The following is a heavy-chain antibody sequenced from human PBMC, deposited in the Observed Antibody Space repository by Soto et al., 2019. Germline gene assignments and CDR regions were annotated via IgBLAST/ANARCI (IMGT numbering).Heavy chain of an antibody. CDR2: ISGSGGST. J-gene: IGHJ6*02. D-gene: IGHD2-2*01. Sequence: PGGSLRLSCAASGFTFSSYAMSWVRQAPGKGLEWVSAISGSGGSTYYADSVKGRFTISRDNSKNTLYLQMNSLRAEDTAVYYCAKLFGRAYQPLLDGMDVWGQGTTVTVSS. CDR3: AKLFGRAYQPLLDGMDV. V-gene: IGHV3-23*01. CDR1: GFTFSSYA.